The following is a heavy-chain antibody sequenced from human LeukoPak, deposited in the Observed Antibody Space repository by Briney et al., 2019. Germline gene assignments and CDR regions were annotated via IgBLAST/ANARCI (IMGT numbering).Heavy chain of an antibody. CDR1: GGSFSGYY. CDR3: ARRRPGYSSGWVPN. D-gene: IGHD6-19*01. V-gene: IGHV4-34*01. J-gene: IGHJ4*02. CDR2: INHSGST. Sequence: KPSETLSLTCAVYGGSFSGYYWSWIRQPPGKGLEWIGEINHSGSTNYNPSLKSRVTISVDTSKNQFSLKLSSVTAADTAVYYCARRRPGYSSGWVPNWGQGTLVTVSS.